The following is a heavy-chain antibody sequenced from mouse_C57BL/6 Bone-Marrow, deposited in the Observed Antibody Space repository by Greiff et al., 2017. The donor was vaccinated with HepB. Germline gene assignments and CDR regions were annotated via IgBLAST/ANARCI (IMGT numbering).Heavy chain of an antibody. CDR3: VRQEIYYDSGAWFAY. J-gene: IGHJ3*01. V-gene: IGHV10-1*01. CDR2: IRSKSNNYAT. CDR1: GFSFNTYA. Sequence: EVKLVESGGGLVQPKGSLKLSCAASGFSFNTYAMNWVRQAPGKGLEWVARIRSKSNNYATYYADSVKDRFTISRDDSESMLYLQMNNLKTEDTAMYYCVRQEIYYDSGAWFAYWGQGTLVTVSA. D-gene: IGHD2-4*01.